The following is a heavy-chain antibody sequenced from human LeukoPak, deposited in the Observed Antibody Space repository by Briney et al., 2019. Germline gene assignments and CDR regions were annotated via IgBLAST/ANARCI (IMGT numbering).Heavy chain of an antibody. CDR3: AQDVRIEEVPLLGPGF. D-gene: IGHD1-14*01. Sequence: GGSLRLPCTASGFSFNKYGTHWVRQAPGKGLEWVTFIQYDDSVKFYADSVKGRFSISRDNSKNTVYLQMNSLRSEDTGLYFCAQDVRIEEVPLLGPGFWGQGTLVTVSS. CDR1: GFSFNKYG. J-gene: IGHJ4*02. CDR2: IQYDDSVK. V-gene: IGHV3-30*02.